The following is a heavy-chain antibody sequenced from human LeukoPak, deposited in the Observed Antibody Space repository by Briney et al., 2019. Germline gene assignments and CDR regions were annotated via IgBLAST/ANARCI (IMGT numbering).Heavy chain of an antibody. CDR3: ARGPRVRGVTSFPY. D-gene: IGHD3-10*01. V-gene: IGHV1-69*05. CDR1: GGTFSSYA. CDR2: IIPIFGTA. Sequence: ASVKVSCKASGGTFSSYAISWVRQAPGQGLEWMGGIIPIFGTANYAQKFQGRVTMTRNTSISTAYMELSSLRSEDTAVYYCARGPRVRGVTSFPYWGQGTLVTVSS. J-gene: IGHJ4*02.